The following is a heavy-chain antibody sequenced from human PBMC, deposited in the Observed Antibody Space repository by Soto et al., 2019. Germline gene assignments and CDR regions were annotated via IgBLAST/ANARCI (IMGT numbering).Heavy chain of an antibody. CDR2: IYYSGST. D-gene: IGHD6-6*01. J-gene: IGHJ6*02. CDR1: GGSISSSSYY. Sequence: NPSETLSLTCTVSGGSISSSSYYWGWIRQPPGKGLEWIGSIYYSGSTYYNPSLKSRVTISVDTSKNQFSLKLSSVTAADTAVYYCAGLCLSSSSGVVYYYGMDVWGQGTTVTVSS. V-gene: IGHV4-39*01. CDR3: AGLCLSSSSGVVYYYGMDV.